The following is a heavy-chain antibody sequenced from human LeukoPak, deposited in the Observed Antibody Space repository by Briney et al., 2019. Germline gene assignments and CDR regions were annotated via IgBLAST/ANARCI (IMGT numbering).Heavy chain of an antibody. CDR2: ISGSGGST. CDR1: GFTFSSYA. Sequence: GGSLRLSCAASGFTFSSYAMSWVRQAPGKGLEWVSAISGSGGSTYYADSVKGRFTISRDNSKNTLYLQMNSLRAEDTAVYYCAKLHYYDSSGYPSSFDYWGQGTLVTVSS. D-gene: IGHD3-22*01. V-gene: IGHV3-23*01. J-gene: IGHJ4*02. CDR3: AKLHYYDSSGYPSSFDY.